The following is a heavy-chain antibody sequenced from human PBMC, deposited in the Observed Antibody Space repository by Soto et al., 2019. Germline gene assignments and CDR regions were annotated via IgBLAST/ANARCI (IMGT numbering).Heavy chain of an antibody. D-gene: IGHD2-2*03. CDR1: AFTFMTYP. J-gene: IGHJ6*01. CDR2: ISYDGSNK. V-gene: IGHV3-30-3*01. CDR3: AREIRVDIVVVLDAMAYGMDF. Sequence: VHLLESGGGVGQPARSLRLSCAASAFTFMTYPMHWARQAPGKALELVAVISYDGSNKFYPDSVKGRFTITRDNSKKTLKLQMSGLRDEDTAMYYCAREIRVDIVVVLDAMAYGMDFWGQGTTVTVSS.